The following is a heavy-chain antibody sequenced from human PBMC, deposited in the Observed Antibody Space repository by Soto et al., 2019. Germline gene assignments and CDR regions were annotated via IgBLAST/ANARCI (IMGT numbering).Heavy chain of an antibody. CDR2: VFHTGTT. CDR1: GDSVSSPYY. CDR3: ARSAGWYAVHS. J-gene: IGHJ4*02. Sequence: QVQLQESGPGLVKPSGTLSLTCAVSGDSVSSPYYRCWVRQPPGKGLEWIGEVFHTGTTSYNPSLRSRVTISMDNSINQCSIDLSSVTAADTAVYYCARSAGWYAVHSWGPGTLVIVSS. V-gene: IGHV4-4*02. D-gene: IGHD6-19*01.